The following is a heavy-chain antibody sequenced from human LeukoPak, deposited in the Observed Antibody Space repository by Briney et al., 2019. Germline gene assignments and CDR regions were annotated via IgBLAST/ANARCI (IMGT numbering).Heavy chain of an antibody. Sequence: SVKVSCKASGGTFSSYAISWVRQAPGQGLEWMGRIIPILGIANYAQKFQGRVTITADKSTSTAYVELSSLRSEDTAVYYCARSGGGYSSGWNYDYWGQGTLVTVSS. V-gene: IGHV1-69*04. CDR3: ARSGGGYSSGWNYDY. CDR2: IIPILGIA. J-gene: IGHJ4*02. CDR1: GGTFSSYA. D-gene: IGHD6-19*01.